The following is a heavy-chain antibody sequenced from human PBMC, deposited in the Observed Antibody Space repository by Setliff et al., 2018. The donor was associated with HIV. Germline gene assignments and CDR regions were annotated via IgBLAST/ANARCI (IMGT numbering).Heavy chain of an antibody. V-gene: IGHV4-59*01. CDR3: ARDKLGGRYGSGSYYWFDP. D-gene: IGHD3-10*01. CDR1: GGSISGYY. Sequence: PSETLSLTCTVSGGSISGYYWSWVRQPPEKRLELIGFIHYSGSSDYNPSLKSRITISVDMSRNQFSLVLSSVTAADTAVYYCARDKLGGRYGSGSYYWFDPWGQGTLVTVSS. CDR2: IHYSGSS. J-gene: IGHJ5*02.